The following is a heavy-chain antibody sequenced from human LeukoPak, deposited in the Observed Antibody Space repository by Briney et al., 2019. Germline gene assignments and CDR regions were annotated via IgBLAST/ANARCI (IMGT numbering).Heavy chain of an antibody. Sequence: PSQTLSLTCTVSGGSISSGSYYWSWIRQPAGKGLEWIGRIYTSGSTNYNPSLKSRVTISVDTSKNQFSLKLSSVTAADTAVYYCARGFLFADYSNFSPPYYYMDVWGKGTTVTVSS. CDR1: GGSISSGSYY. CDR2: IYTSGST. J-gene: IGHJ6*03. D-gene: IGHD4-11*01. V-gene: IGHV4-61*02. CDR3: ARGFLFADYSNFSPPYYYMDV.